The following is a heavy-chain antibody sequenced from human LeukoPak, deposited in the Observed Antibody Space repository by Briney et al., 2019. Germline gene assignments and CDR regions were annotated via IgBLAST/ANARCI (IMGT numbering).Heavy chain of an antibody. D-gene: IGHD3-22*01. CDR1: GGSISSYY. Sequence: SETLSLTCTVSGGSISSYYWSWIRQPPGEGLEWIGYIYYSGSTNSNPSLKSRVTISVDTSKNQFSLKLSSVTAADTAVYYCASHGPTLHYYDSSGYSIDAFDIWGQGTMVTVSS. J-gene: IGHJ3*02. CDR3: ASHGPTLHYYDSSGYSIDAFDI. V-gene: IGHV4-59*08. CDR2: IYYSGST.